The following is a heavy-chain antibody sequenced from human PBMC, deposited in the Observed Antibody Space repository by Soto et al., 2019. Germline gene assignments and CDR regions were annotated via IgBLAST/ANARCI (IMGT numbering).Heavy chain of an antibody. V-gene: IGHV1-46*01. D-gene: IGHD3-22*01. CDR3: ARADSSGSYYYYYGMDV. CDR2: INPSGGST. Sequence: ASVKVSCKASGYTFTSYYMHWVRQAPGQGLEWMGIINPSGGSTSYAQKFQGRVTMTRDTSTSTVYMELSSLRSEDTAVYYCARADSSGSYYYYYGMDVWGQGTTVTVS. J-gene: IGHJ6*02. CDR1: GYTFTSYY.